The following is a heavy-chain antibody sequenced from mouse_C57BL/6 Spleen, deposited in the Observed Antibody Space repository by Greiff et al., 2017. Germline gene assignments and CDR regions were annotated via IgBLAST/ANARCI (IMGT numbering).Heavy chain of an antibody. V-gene: IGHV1-66*01. CDR2: IYPGSGNT. J-gene: IGHJ3*01. Sequence: VKLQESGPELVKPGASVKISCKASGYSFTSYYIHWVKQRPGQGLEWIGWIYPGSGNTKYNEKFKGKATLTADTSSSTAYMQLSSLTSEDSAVYYCARSLSLLTWFAYWGQGTLVTVSA. CDR1: GYSFTSYY. CDR3: ARSLSLLTWFAY. D-gene: IGHD2-1*01.